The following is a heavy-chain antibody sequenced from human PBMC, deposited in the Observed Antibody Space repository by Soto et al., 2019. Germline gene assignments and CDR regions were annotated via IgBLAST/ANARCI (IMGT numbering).Heavy chain of an antibody. V-gene: IGHV1-2*02. J-gene: IGHJ6*02. Sequence: ASVKVSCKASGYTFTGYYVHWVRAAPGQGLEWMGWINPETGGTSYAQKFQGRVTLSRDTSINTAYLELSSLRFDDADVYFCARERFQVISDGMDVWGQGTTVTVSS. CDR3: ARERFQVISDGMDV. CDR1: GYTFTGYY. D-gene: IGHD2-21*01. CDR2: INPETGGT.